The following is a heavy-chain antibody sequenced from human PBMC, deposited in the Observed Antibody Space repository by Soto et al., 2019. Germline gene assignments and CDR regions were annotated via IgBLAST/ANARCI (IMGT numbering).Heavy chain of an antibody. J-gene: IGHJ5*02. CDR1: GDTISTGGYT. V-gene: IGHV4-30-2*01. Sequence: SETLSLTCDVSGDTISTGGYTWAWIRQPPGKGLEWIGYIYHSGSTYYNPSLKSRVTISVDRSKNQFSLKLSSVTAADTAVYYCARVPDRWGQGTLVTVSS. D-gene: IGHD2-2*01. CDR2: IYHSGST. CDR3: ARVPDR.